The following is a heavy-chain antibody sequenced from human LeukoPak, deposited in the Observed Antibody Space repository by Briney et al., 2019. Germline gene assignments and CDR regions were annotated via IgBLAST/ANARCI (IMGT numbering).Heavy chain of an antibody. V-gene: IGHV4-4*02. J-gene: IGHJ4*02. CDR2: INHSTSI. Sequence: SGTLSLTGSVYGVSICSNLWWTWARQPPGEGLEWMAAINHSTSITYNPSLKSRVTISVDKAKNQFSLNLTSVTAADTAVYYCARGGDRSFGYWGQGTLVTVSS. CDR3: ARGGDRSFGY. D-gene: IGHD3-10*01. CDR1: GVSICSNLW.